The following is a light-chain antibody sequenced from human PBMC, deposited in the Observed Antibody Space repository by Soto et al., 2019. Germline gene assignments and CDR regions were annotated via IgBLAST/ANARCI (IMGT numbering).Light chain of an antibody. CDR1: SSDVGNYNL. J-gene: IGLJ1*01. Sequence: QSALTQPASVSGSPGQSISISCTETSSDVGNYNLVSWYQQHPGKAPKVMIYEVSQRPSGVSNRFSASKSGNTASLTISGLQAEDEADYHCCSYAGNRTYVFGSGTKVTVL. CDR2: EVS. V-gene: IGLV2-23*02. CDR3: CSYAGNRTYV.